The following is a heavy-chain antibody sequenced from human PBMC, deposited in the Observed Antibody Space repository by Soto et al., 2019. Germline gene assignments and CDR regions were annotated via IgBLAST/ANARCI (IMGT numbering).Heavy chain of an antibody. J-gene: IGHJ5*02. CDR3: ARDRSTYGGGGTGEVKENWFGR. Sequence: SRFLTCVVCRVWIRRSFGNWTLKNTGRGLEWIGYAYYDGSTGYSPSLKSRVTMAVDTSKNQVSLELNSVTAADTAVYYCARDRSTYGGGGTGEVKENWFGRWGQRNLGTVS. V-gene: IGHV4-59*01. CDR1: RVWIRRSF. CDR2: AYYDGST. D-gene: IGHD2-8*01.